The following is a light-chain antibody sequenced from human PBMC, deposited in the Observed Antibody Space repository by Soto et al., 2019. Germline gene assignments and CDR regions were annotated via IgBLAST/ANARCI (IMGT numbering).Light chain of an antibody. CDR1: QGISSW. CDR3: QQTTSFPLT. CDR2: ATS. Sequence: DIQMTQSPSSVSASVGDRVTITCRASQGISSWLVWYQQKAGKAPKVLIFATSSLQSGVPSRFSGSGSGTDFTLTISSLQPEDSATYYCQQTTSFPLTFGGGTKVEIK. V-gene: IGKV1-12*01. J-gene: IGKJ4*01.